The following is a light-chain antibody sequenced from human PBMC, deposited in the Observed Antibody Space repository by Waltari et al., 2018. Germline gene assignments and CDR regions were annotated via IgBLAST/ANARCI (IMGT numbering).Light chain of an antibody. Sequence: QTALTQPASVSGSPGRSITISCTGTSSDVGDFNYVSWYQQHPGKAPKLMIYDVRNRPSGVSNRFSGSKSGNTASLSISGLRAEDEADYYCTSYTRGSTFFGGGTRLTVL. V-gene: IGLV2-14*03. CDR3: TSYTRGSTF. CDR1: SSDVGDFNY. J-gene: IGLJ2*01. CDR2: DVR.